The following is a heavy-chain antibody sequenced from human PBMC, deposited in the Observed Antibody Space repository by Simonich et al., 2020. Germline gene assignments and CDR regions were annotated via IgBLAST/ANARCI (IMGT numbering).Heavy chain of an antibody. D-gene: IGHD2-15*01. CDR3: ARASRGTWWYYYFDY. Sequence: QVQLVQSGAEVKKPGASVKVSCKASGYTFTSYGISWVRQAPGQGLEWMGWISASNGNPNQAQKIQGRVTMTTDTSTSTAYMELRSLRSDDTAVYYCARASRGTWWYYYFDYWGQGTLVTVSS. CDR1: GYTFTSYG. CDR2: ISASNGNP. J-gene: IGHJ4*02. V-gene: IGHV1-18*01.